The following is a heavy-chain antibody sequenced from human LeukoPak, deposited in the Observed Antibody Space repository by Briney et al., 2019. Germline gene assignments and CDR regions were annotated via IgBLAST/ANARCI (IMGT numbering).Heavy chain of an antibody. J-gene: IGHJ5*02. V-gene: IGHV4-39*01. CDR2: IYYSGST. Sequence: PSETLSLTCSVSGGSISSSSYYWGWIRQPPGTGLEWIGTIYYSGSTYYNPSLKSRVTISVDTSKNQFSLRLSSVTAADTAVYYCVRHDCSSTSCSYLPWGQGTLVTVSS. CDR1: GGSISSSSYY. D-gene: IGHD2-2*01. CDR3: VRHDCSSTSCSYLP.